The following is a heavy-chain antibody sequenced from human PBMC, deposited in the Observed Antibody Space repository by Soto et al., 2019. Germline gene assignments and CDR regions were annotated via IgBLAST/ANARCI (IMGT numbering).Heavy chain of an antibody. Sequence: PGGSLRLSCAASGFTFSSYAMHWVRQAPGKGLEWVAVISYDGSNKYYADSVKGRFTISRDNSKNTLCLQMNSLRAEDTAVYYCARDPGYSYGYNWGQGILVTVSS. CDR1: GFTFSSYA. J-gene: IGHJ4*02. D-gene: IGHD5-18*01. CDR3: ARDPGYSYGYN. V-gene: IGHV3-30-3*01. CDR2: ISYDGSNK.